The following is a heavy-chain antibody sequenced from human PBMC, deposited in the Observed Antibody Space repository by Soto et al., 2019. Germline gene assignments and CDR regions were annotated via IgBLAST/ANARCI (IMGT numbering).Heavy chain of an antibody. CDR1: GGSFSGYY. CDR2: INHSGST. CDR3: ARGLHYYGSGSPLDY. J-gene: IGHJ4*02. Sequence: ASETLSLTCAVYGGSFSGYYWSWIRQPPGKGLEWIGEINHSGSTNYNPSLKSRVTISVDTSKNQFSLKLSSVTAADTAVYYCARGLHYYGSGSPLDYWGQGTLVTVSS. D-gene: IGHD3-10*01. V-gene: IGHV4-34*01.